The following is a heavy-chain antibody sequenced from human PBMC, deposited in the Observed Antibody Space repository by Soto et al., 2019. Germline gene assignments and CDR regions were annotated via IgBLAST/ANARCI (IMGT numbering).Heavy chain of an antibody. Sequence: EVQLVESGGRSVQPGGSLRLSCAASGFTFSRYWMHWVRQAPGKGLVWVSRINIYGSSTDYADSVKGRFTISRDNAKNTLYLQMNSLRVEDTAVYYCARGWIGDLNDAFDIWGQGTMVTVSS. D-gene: IGHD2-2*03. J-gene: IGHJ3*02. CDR3: ARGWIGDLNDAFDI. CDR1: GFTFSRYW. V-gene: IGHV3-74*01. CDR2: INIYGSST.